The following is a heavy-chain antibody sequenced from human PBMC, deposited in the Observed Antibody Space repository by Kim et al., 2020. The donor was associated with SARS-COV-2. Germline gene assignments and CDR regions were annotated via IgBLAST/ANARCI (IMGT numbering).Heavy chain of an antibody. CDR2: IYTSGST. V-gene: IGHV4-61*02. Sequence: SETLSLTCTVSGGSISSGSYYWSWIRQPAGKGLEWIGRIYTSGSTNYNPSLKSRVTISVDTSKNQFSLKLSSVTAADTAVYYCARALLWDYDSSGYYYYFDYWGQGTLVTVSS. CDR1: GGSISSGSYY. D-gene: IGHD3-22*01. CDR3: ARALLWDYDSSGYYYYFDY. J-gene: IGHJ4*02.